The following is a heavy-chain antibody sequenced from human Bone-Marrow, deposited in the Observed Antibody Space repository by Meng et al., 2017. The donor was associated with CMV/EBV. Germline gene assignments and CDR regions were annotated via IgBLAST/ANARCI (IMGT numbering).Heavy chain of an antibody. J-gene: IGHJ5*02. CDR2: INPNSGGT. CDR1: GYTFTGYY. CDR3: ARSWGTLGYSGSYLSPFDP. D-gene: IGHD1-26*01. V-gene: IGHV1-2*02. Sequence: ASVKVSCKASGYTFTGYYMHWVRQAPGQGLEWMGWINPNSGGTNYAQKFQGRVTMTRDTSITPAYMELSRLRSDDTAVYYCARSWGTLGYSGSYLSPFDPWGQGTLVTVSS.